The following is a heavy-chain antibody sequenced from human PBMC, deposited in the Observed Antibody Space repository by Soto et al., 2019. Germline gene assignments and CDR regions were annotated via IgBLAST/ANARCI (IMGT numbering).Heavy chain of an antibody. CDR1: GGSVSSGSYY. CDR3: ARQRTCSSTSCWGRWFDP. CDR2: IYYSGST. V-gene: IGHV4-61*01. J-gene: IGHJ5*02. Sequence: SETLSLTCTVSGGSVSSGSYYWSWIRQPPGKGLEWIGYIYYSGSTNYNPSLKSRVTISVDTSKNQFSLKLSSVTAADTAVYYCARQRTCSSTSCWGRWFDPWGQGTLVTVSS. D-gene: IGHD2-2*01.